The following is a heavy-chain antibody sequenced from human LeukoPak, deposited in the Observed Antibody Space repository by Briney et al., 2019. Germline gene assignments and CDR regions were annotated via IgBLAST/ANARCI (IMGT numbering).Heavy chain of an antibody. CDR2: IYSGGST. Sequence: GGSLRLSCAASGFTLSSNYMSWVRQAPGKGLEWVSVIYSGGSTYYPDSVKGRFTISRDNSKNTLYLQMKSLRAEDTAVYYCARGGVSGGFDPWGQGTLVTVSS. CDR1: GFTLSSNY. CDR3: ARGGVSGGFDP. V-gene: IGHV3-53*01. D-gene: IGHD2-15*01. J-gene: IGHJ5*02.